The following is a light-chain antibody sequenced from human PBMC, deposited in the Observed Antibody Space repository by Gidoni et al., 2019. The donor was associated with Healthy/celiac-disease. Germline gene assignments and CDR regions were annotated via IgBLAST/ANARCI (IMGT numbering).Light chain of an antibody. V-gene: IGLV3-21*04. CDR3: QVWDSSSDLVV. Sequence: SYVLTQPPSVSVAPGKTARITCGGNNIGRKSVHWYQQKSGQAPVLVIYYDSDRPSGIPERFSGSNSGNTATLTISRVEAGDEADYYCQVWDSSSDLVVFGGGTKLTVL. J-gene: IGLJ2*01. CDR1: NIGRKS. CDR2: YDS.